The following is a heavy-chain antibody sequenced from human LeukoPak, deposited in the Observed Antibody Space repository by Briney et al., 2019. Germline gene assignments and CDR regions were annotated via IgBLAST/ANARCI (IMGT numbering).Heavy chain of an antibody. D-gene: IGHD3-16*01. CDR2: IKPDGSEK. Sequence: GGSLRLSCAASGFTFGISWMSWVRQAPGKGLECVANIKPDGSEKYYVDSVKGRFTISRDNSKNTLYVQMNTLRAEDTAVYYCARDRAVNTLRYYHGMDVWGQGTTVTVSS. CDR1: GFTFGISW. V-gene: IGHV3-7*01. CDR3: ARDRAVNTLRYYHGMDV. J-gene: IGHJ6*02.